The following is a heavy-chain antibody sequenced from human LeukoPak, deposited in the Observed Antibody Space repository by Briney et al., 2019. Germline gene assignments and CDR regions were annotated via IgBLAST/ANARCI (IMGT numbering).Heavy chain of an antibody. CDR2: ISSSSSYI. D-gene: IGHD2-2*01. CDR1: GFTFSSYS. CDR3: ARATALVPAAFY. J-gene: IGHJ4*02. Sequence: GGSLRLSCAASGFTFSSYSMNWVRQAPGKGLEWVSSISSSSSYIYYADSVKGRFIISRDNAKNSLYLQMNSLRAEDTAVYYCARATALVPAAFYWGQGTLVTVSS. V-gene: IGHV3-21*01.